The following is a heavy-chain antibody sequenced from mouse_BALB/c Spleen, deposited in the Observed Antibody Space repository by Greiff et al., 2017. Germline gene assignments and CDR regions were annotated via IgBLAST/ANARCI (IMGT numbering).Heavy chain of an antibody. J-gene: IGHJ3*01. Sequence: VQLKESGPGLVKPSQSLSLTCSVTGYSITSGYYWNWIRQFPGNKLEWMGYISYDGSNNYNPSLKNRISITRDTSKNQFFLKLNSVTTEDTATYYCARGLITTVFAYWGQGTLVTVSA. CDR1: GYSITSGYY. D-gene: IGHD2-4*01. CDR2: ISYDGSN. CDR3: ARGLITTVFAY. V-gene: IGHV3-6*02.